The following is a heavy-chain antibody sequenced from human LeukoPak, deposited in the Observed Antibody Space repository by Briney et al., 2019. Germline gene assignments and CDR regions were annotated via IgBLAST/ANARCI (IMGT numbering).Heavy chain of an antibody. D-gene: IGHD4-17*01. J-gene: IGHJ4*02. CDR1: GFTFSSYG. V-gene: IGHV3-30*02. CDR3: ARISSGYGDYDY. CDR2: IRYDGSNK. Sequence: QAGGSLRLSCAASGFTFSSYGMHWVRQAPGKGLEWVAFIRYDGSNKYYADSVKGRFTISRDNSKNTLYLQMNSLRVEDTALYYCARISSGYGDYDYWGQGTLVTVSS.